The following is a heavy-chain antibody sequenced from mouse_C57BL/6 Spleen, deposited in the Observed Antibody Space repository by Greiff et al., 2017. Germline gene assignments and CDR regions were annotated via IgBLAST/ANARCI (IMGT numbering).Heavy chain of an antibody. J-gene: IGHJ2*01. CDR2: ISGGGGNT. CDR1: GFTFSSYT. D-gene: IGHD2-4*01. Sequence: DVQLVESWRGLVKPGASLKISCPASGFTFSSYTMSWVRQTPAKRLEWVATISGGGGNTYYPDSVKGRFTISRDNAKNTLYLQLSSLRSEDTALYYCSRLYDDYDRYYFDTWGSGTTLTASS. V-gene: IGHV5-9*01. CDR3: SRLYDDYDRYYFDT.